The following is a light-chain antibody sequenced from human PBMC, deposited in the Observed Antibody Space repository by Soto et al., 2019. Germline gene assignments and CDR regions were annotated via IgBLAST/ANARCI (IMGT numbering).Light chain of an antibody. J-gene: IGLJ3*02. Sequence: QSALTQPPSLSGTPGQRVTISCSGSNSNIGRYSVNWYQHFPGTAPKILIYSDDERPSRVPDRFSGSQSCTSASLAISGLQSEDEAEYYCAAWDDNLNGPLFGGGTKVTVL. CDR1: NSNIGRYS. CDR2: SDD. CDR3: AAWDDNLNGPL. V-gene: IGLV1-44*01.